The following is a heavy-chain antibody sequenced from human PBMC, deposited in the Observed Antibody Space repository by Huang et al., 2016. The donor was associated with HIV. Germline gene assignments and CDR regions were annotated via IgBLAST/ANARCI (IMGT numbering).Heavy chain of an antibody. Sequence: QVQLVQSGSEVKKHGSSVKISCRTSGGTFSSYSITWVRQDPGQGLEWVGGISPIFCTANYPQKFQGRVTITADESTSTVYMELSSLKSEDTAVYYCARVHGDYEDYYFDYWGQGTLVTVSS. V-gene: IGHV1-69*13. CDR3: ARVHGDYEDYYFDY. D-gene: IGHD4-17*01. CDR2: ISPIFCTA. J-gene: IGHJ4*02. CDR1: GGTFSSYS.